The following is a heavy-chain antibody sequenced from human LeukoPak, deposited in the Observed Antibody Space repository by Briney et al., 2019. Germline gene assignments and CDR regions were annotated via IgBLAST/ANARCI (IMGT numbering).Heavy chain of an antibody. V-gene: IGHV1-69*04. CDR3: ARDIVGATGEFDR. Sequence: GASVRVFCKASGGTFTIYAISWVRPAPGQGLGWMGRIIPILGIANYAQKFQGRVTITADKSTSTAYMELSSLRSEDTAVYYCARDIVGATGEFDRWGQGTLVTVSS. CDR2: IIPILGIA. D-gene: IGHD1-26*01. J-gene: IGHJ5*02. CDR1: GGTFTIYA.